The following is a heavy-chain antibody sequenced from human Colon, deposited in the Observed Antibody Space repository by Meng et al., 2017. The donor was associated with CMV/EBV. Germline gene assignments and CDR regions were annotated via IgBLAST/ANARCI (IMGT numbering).Heavy chain of an antibody. Sequence: GGSLRLSCAASGFTFSSYSMNWVRQAPGKGLEWVSSISSSSSYIYYADSVRGRFTISRDNAKNSLYLQMNSLRAEDTAVYYCARGLRFWSGWSGVSRPHYFDYWGQGTLVTVSS. D-gene: IGHD3-3*01. CDR2: ISSSSSYI. J-gene: IGHJ4*02. CDR1: GFTFSSYS. V-gene: IGHV3-21*01. CDR3: ARGLRFWSGWSGVSRPHYFDY.